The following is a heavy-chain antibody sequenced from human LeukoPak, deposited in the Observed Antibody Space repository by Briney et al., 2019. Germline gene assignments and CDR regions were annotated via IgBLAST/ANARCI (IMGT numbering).Heavy chain of an antibody. CDR2: IYSGGST. CDR3: AREGCSGGSCYDY. Sequence: GGSLRLSCAASGFTVSSNFMAWVRLAPGKGLEWVSVIYSGGSTDYADSVKGRFTISRDNSKNTLYLQMDSLRAEDTAVYYCAREGCSGGSCYDYWGQGTLVTVSS. J-gene: IGHJ4*02. V-gene: IGHV3-66*01. D-gene: IGHD2-15*01. CDR1: GFTVSSNF.